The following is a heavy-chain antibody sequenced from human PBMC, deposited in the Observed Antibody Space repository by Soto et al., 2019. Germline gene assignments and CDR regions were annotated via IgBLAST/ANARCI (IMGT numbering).Heavy chain of an antibody. D-gene: IGHD3-10*02. J-gene: IGHJ5*02. CDR2: ISAYNGNT. Sequence: QGLEWMGWISAYNGNTNYAQKLQGRVTMTTDTSTSTAYMELRSLRSDDTAVYYCARVYVPARDGIPDVRSVTAVLLNRSSDP. V-gene: IGHV1-18*01. CDR3: ARVYVPARDGIPDVRSVTAVLLNRSSDP.